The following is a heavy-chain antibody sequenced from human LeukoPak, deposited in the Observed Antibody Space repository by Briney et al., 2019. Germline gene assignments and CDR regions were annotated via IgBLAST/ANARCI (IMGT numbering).Heavy chain of an antibody. Sequence: TLSLTCTVSGGSISSGGHYWGWIRQHPGKGLEWIGYIYYSGTTYYNPSFQSRVTISVDTSKNQFSLKLSSVTAADTAVYYCARSNYGSGSYHNSWGQGTLVTVSS. V-gene: IGHV4-31*03. CDR1: GGSISSGGHY. J-gene: IGHJ4*02. D-gene: IGHD3-10*01. CDR3: ARSNYGSGSYHNS. CDR2: IYYSGTT.